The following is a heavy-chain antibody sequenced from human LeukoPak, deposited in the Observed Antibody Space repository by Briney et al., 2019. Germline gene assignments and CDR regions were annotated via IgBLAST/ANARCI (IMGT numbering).Heavy chain of an antibody. V-gene: IGHV3-11*06. CDR1: GFTFSDYY. J-gene: IGHJ5*02. CDR2: ISSSSTYT. D-gene: IGHD6-6*01. Sequence: GGSLRLSCAASGFTFSDYYMTWIRQAPGKGLEWVSYISSSSTYTNYADSVQGRFTISRDNAKNSLYLRMNSLRAEDTAVYYCARDSSGPWFDPWGQGTLVTVSS. CDR3: ARDSSGPWFDP.